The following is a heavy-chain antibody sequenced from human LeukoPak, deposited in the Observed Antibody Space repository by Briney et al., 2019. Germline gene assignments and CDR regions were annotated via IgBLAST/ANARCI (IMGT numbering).Heavy chain of an antibody. D-gene: IGHD3-10*01. CDR3: ARNYYDSGTYYNFDY. Sequence: SETLSLTCTVSGGSIDSRSYYWSWIRQPPGKGLEWIGNIHYSGSTNYNPSLKSRVTISLDTSKNQFSLRLTSVTAADTAVYYCARNYYDSGTYYNFDYWGQGTLVTVSS. CDR1: GGSIDSRSYY. V-gene: IGHV4-61*01. CDR2: IHYSGST. J-gene: IGHJ4*02.